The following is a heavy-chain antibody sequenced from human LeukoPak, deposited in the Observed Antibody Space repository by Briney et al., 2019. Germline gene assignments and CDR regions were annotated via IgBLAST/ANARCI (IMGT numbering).Heavy chain of an antibody. CDR3: ARDRGGNSGGKNDLDI. J-gene: IGHJ3*02. CDR2: IGTAGDT. V-gene: IGHV3-13*01. Sequence: PGGSLRLSCAASGFTFSSYDMHWVRQATGKGLEWVSAIGTAGDTYYPGSVKGRFTISRENAKNSLYLQMNSLRAGDTAVYYCARDRGGNSGGKNDLDIWGQGTVVTVSS. CDR1: GFTFSSYD. D-gene: IGHD4-23*01.